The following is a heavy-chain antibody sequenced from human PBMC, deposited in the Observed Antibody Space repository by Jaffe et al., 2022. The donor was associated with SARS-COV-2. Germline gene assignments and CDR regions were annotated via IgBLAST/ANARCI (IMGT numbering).Heavy chain of an antibody. CDR2: VSNTGDST. CDR1: GFTFTNYA. V-gene: IGHV3-23*01. CDR3: VKTSTVVTGGN. D-gene: IGHD4-4*01. J-gene: IGHJ4*02. Sequence: EVQLLESGGGLVQPGKSLRVSCAASGFTFTNYALSWVRQAPGKGLEWVAAVSNTGDSTYYADSVRGRFTISRDNSKNTLYLQLNSLRAEDTAIYYCVKTSTVVTGGNWGQGTLVIVSS.